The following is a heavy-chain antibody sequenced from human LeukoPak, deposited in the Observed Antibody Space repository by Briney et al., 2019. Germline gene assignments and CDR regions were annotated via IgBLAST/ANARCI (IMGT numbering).Heavy chain of an antibody. V-gene: IGHV4-4*02. CDR3: ARKYYDILTGYYRFDY. CDR1: RGSISSSNW. D-gene: IGHD3-9*01. J-gene: IGHJ4*02. CDR2: IYHIGST. Sequence: SGTLSLTCAVSRGSISSSNWWSWVPQPPGKGLEWIGEIYHIGSTNYNPSLKSRVTISVDKSKNQFSLKLGSVTAADTAVYYCARKYYDILTGYYRFDYWGQGTLVTVSS.